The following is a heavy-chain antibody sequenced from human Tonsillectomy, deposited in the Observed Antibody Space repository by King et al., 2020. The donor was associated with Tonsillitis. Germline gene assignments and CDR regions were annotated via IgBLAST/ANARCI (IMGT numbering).Heavy chain of an antibody. Sequence: ESGGGVVLPGGSLRLSCAASEFTFSSYGMHWVRPAPGKGLEWVALVRHDGSNENYADSVKGRFTISRDNSKNTLYLQMNSLRVEDTAVYYCAKDGRVETDYAYFDFWGQGTLVTVSS. CDR2: VRHDGSNE. D-gene: IGHD3-16*01. J-gene: IGHJ4*02. V-gene: IGHV3-30*02. CDR1: EFTFSSYG. CDR3: AKDGRVETDYAYFDF.